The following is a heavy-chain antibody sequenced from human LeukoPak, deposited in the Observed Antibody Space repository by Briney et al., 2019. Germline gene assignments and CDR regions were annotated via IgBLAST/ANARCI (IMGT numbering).Heavy chain of an antibody. CDR2: ISGGGIT. D-gene: IGHD1-26*01. J-gene: IGHJ4*02. CDR3: AKAGGFSGSYD. V-gene: IGHV3-53*01. Sequence: GGSLRLSCAASGFIVSSNYMSWVRQAPGKGLEWVSVISGGGITYYTDSVKGRFTISRDNSKNTLYLQMNSLRAEDTAVYYCAKAGGFSGSYDWGQGTLVTVSS. CDR1: GFIVSSNY.